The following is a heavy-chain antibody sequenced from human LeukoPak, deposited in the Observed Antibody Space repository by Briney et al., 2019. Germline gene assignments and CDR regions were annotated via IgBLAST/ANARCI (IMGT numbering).Heavy chain of an antibody. D-gene: IGHD3-9*01. V-gene: IGHV1-8*01. J-gene: IGHJ6*02. CDR1: GYTFTSYD. Sequence: GASVKVSCKASGYTFTSYDINWVRQATGQGLEWMGWMNPDSGNTGYAQKFQGRVTMTRNTSISTAYMELSSLRSEDTAVYYCARDPPNVLRYFDCRSHLICGMDVWGQGTTVTVSS. CDR3: ARDPPNVLRYFDCRSHLICGMDV. CDR2: MNPDSGNT.